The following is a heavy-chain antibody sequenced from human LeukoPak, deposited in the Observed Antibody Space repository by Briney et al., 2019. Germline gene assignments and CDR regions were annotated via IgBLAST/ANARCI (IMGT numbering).Heavy chain of an antibody. J-gene: IGHJ6*03. D-gene: IGHD3-10*02. Sequence: GGSLRLSCAASGFTFSSYAMSWVRQTPGKGLEWVSGISGSGGPTYYADSVKGRFTISRDNSKNTLFLQMNSLRAEDTAVYYCAKAWMFAKNYYYYIDVWGKGTTVTVSS. CDR1: GFTFSSYA. CDR3: AKAWMFAKNYYYYIDV. CDR2: ISGSGGPT. V-gene: IGHV3-23*01.